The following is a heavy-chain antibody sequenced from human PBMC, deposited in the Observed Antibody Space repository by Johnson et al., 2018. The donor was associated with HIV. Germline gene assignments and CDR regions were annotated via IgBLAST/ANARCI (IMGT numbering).Heavy chain of an antibody. J-gene: IGHJ3*02. D-gene: IGHD1-26*01. Sequence: QVQLVESGGGVVQPGRSLRLSCAASGFTFSNYAMHWVRQAPGKGLEWVAVISYDGSNKYCADSVKGRFTISRDNSKNTLYLQTNSLRAEDTAVFYCARDRGYLDAFDIWGQGTMVTVSS. CDR3: ARDRGYLDAFDI. V-gene: IGHV3-30*04. CDR2: ISYDGSNK. CDR1: GFTFSNYA.